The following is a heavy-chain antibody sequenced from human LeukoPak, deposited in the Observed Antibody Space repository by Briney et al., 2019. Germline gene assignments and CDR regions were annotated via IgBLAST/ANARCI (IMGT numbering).Heavy chain of an antibody. CDR3: AKRGSSSRTYYFDY. V-gene: IGHV3-23*01. J-gene: IGHJ4*02. CDR2: ISGSGGST. D-gene: IGHD6-13*01. Sequence: GGSLRLSCAASGFTFSSYGMSWVRQAPGKGLEWVSAISGSGGSTYYADSVKGRFTISRDNSKNTLYLQMNSLRAEDTAVYYCAKRGSSSRTYYFDYWGQGTLVTVSS. CDR1: GFTFSSYG.